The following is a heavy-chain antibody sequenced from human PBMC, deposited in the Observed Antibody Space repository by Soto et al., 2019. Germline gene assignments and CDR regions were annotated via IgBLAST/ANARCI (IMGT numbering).Heavy chain of an antibody. Sequence: GXSVKTSSKASVYIFTNNDVSWVRQATGQGLEWMGWMNPGSGDTGYAQKFQGRVTMTRDISIATAYMELSSLRSDDTAIYYCARMETFGSLNWFDPWGQGTLVTV. V-gene: IGHV1-8*01. CDR1: VYIFTNND. CDR2: MNPGSGDT. CDR3: ARMETFGSLNWFDP. D-gene: IGHD3-16*01. J-gene: IGHJ5*02.